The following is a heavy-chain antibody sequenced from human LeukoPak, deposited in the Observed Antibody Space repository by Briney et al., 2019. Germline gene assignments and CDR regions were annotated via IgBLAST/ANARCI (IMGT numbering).Heavy chain of an antibody. D-gene: IGHD2-15*01. CDR2: INWNGGST. CDR3: ARELGCSGGSCYSPYFDY. CDR1: GFTFDDYG. J-gene: IGHJ4*02. V-gene: IGHV3-20*04. Sequence: GGSLRLSCAASGFTFDDYGMSWVRQAPGKGLEWVSGINWNGGSTGYADSVKGRFTISRDSAKNSLYLQMNSLRAEDTALYYCARELGCSGGSCYSPYFDYWGQGTLVTVSS.